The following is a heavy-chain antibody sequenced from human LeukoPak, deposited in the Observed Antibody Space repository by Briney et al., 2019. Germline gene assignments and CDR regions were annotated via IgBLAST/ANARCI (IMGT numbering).Heavy chain of an antibody. Sequence: GGSLRLSCAASGFTFSSYDMHWVRQAPGKGLEWVAVISYDGSNKYYADSVKGRFTISRDDSKNTLYLQMNSLRAEDTAVYYCATPYSSSSPWGQGTLVTVSS. CDR2: ISYDGSNK. CDR1: GFTFSSYD. CDR3: ATPYSSSSP. J-gene: IGHJ5*02. D-gene: IGHD6-13*01. V-gene: IGHV3-30-3*01.